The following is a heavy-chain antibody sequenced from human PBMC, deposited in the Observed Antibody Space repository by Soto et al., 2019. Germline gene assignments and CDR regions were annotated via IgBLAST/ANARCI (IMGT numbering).Heavy chain of an antibody. V-gene: IGHV1-18*01. CDR3: AGDPDSHYNDSHASSYP. CDR1: GYTFTRYG. D-gene: IGHD4-4*01. Sequence: ASVKVSCKASGYTFTRYGISWVRQAPGQGLEWMGWISGYNGDTNYAREFQGRVSMTIDTSTTTAYMELRSLTSDDTAVYYCAGDPDSHYNDSHASSYPWGQGTLVTVSS. CDR2: ISGYNGDT. J-gene: IGHJ5*02.